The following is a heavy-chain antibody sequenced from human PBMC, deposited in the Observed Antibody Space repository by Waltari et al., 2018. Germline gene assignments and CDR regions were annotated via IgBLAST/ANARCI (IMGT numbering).Heavy chain of an antibody. Sequence: QLQLQESGPGLVKPSQTLSLTCTVSGGSISSGGYYWSWIRQHPGKGLEWIGSIYYSGSTYYNPSLKSRVTISVDTSKNQFSLKLSSVTAADTAVYYCARRNSGWSFDYWGQGTLVTVSS. CDR2: IYYSGST. J-gene: IGHJ4*02. CDR3: ARRNSGWSFDY. V-gene: IGHV4-39*01. D-gene: IGHD6-19*01. CDR1: GGSISSGGYY.